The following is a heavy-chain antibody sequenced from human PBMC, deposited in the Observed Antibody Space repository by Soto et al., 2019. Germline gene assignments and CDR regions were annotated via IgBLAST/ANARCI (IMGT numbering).Heavy chain of an antibody. CDR2: IKQDGSEK. Sequence: RGSLRLSCASSGFTFSSYGMSWVRHSPGKGLEGVANIKQDGSEKYYVDSVKGRFTISRDNAKKSLYLQMNSLRAEDATVYYCAIDSISGYFDRSGYYTHSNLFETWGQGTQAPVSS. CDR3: AIDSISGYFDRSGYYTHSNLFET. D-gene: IGHD3-22*01. V-gene: IGHV3-7*01. CDR1: GFTFSSYG. J-gene: IGHJ5*02.